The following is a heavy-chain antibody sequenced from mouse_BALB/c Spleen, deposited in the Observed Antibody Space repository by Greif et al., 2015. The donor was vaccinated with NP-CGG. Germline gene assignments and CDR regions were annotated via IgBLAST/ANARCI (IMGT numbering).Heavy chain of an antibody. CDR1: GYTFTSYW. Sequence: QVQLKQSGAELVKPGAPVKLSCKASGYTFTSYWMNWVKQRPGRGLEWIGRIDPSDSETHYNQKFKDKATLTVDKSSSTAYIQLSSLTSEDSAVYYCARTASYAMDYWGQGTSVTVSS. CDR3: ARTASYAMDY. D-gene: IGHD6-1*01. J-gene: IGHJ4*01. CDR2: IDPSDSET. V-gene: IGHV1-69*02.